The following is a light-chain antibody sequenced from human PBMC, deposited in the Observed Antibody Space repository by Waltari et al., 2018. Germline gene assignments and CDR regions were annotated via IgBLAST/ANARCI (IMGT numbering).Light chain of an antibody. CDR1: QSLVHSDGNTY. Sequence: DVVMTQSPLSLPVTLGQPASISCRSSQSLVHSDGNTYLNWFQQRPGQSPRRLIYQVSNRDSGVPDRFSGSVSGTDFTLRISRVEAEDIGVYYCMQRTHWPVWTFGQGTKVEIK. J-gene: IGKJ1*01. V-gene: IGKV2-30*02. CDR3: MQRTHWPVWT. CDR2: QVS.